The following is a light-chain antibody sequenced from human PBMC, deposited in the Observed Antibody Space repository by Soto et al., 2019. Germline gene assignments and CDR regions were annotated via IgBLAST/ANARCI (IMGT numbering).Light chain of an antibody. CDR1: HYVYSN. CDR3: QQSYRFPKT. CDR2: RAS. Sequence: DIVMTQSPATLSVYTGQRATLSCTASHYVYSNVAWFQQRPGQAPRLLIYRASTRATGTPARFSGSGSGTEFTLTITSLQSEDFATYYCQQSYRFPKTFGRGTKVDIK. V-gene: IGKV3-15*01. J-gene: IGKJ1*01.